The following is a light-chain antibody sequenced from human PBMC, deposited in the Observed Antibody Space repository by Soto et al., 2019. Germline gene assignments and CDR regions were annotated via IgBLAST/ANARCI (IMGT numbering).Light chain of an antibody. Sequence: QSVLTQPASVSGSPGQSITISCTGTSSDVGDYNYVSWYQHHPGKAPKLMIYDVSNRPSGVSNRFSGSKSGNTASLTISGLQAEDEADYYRSSYTSGSTLYVFGTGTKV. CDR3: SSYTSGSTLYV. J-gene: IGLJ1*01. CDR1: SSDVGDYNY. CDR2: DVS. V-gene: IGLV2-14*03.